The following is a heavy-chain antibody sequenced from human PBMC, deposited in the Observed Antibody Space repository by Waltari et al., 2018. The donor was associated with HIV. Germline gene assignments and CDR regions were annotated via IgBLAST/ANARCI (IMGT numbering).Heavy chain of an antibody. CDR3: AKGTVVGAYYADY. V-gene: IGHV3-23*01. CDR2: SRSYGGYT. J-gene: IGHJ4*02. Sequence: EVQLLESGGDFVQPGGSLRLSCAASGFTFSSCAMGWVRQAPGKGLEWVSVSRSYGGYTNSADSVKGRFAISRDNSKSTLYLQMSSLRAEDTAIYYCAKGTVVGAYYADYWGQGSLVTVSS. CDR1: GFTFSSCA. D-gene: IGHD3-10*01.